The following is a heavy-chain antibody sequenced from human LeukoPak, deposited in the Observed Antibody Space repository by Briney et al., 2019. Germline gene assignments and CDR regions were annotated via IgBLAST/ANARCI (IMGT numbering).Heavy chain of an antibody. CDR1: GFTFSDYY. CDR2: ISSSSSYT. V-gene: IGHV3-11*06. D-gene: IGHD3-10*01. Sequence: GSLRLSCAASGFTFSDYYMSWIRQAPGKGLEWVSYISSSSSYTNCADSVKGRFTISRDNAKNSLYLQMNSLRAEDTAVYYCARDLRVGELYLGYYYGMDVWGKGTTVTVSS. CDR3: ARDLRVGELYLGYYYGMDV. J-gene: IGHJ6*04.